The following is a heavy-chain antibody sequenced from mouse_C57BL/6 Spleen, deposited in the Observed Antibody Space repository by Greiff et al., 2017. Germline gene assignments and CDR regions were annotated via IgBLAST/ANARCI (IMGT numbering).Heavy chain of an antibody. J-gene: IGHJ3*01. CDR3: TFNYGGFAY. CDR1: GFNIKDDY. V-gene: IGHV14-4*01. CDR2: LDPENGDT. Sequence: EVQLKQSGAELVRPGASVKLSCTASGFNIKDDYMHWVKQRPEQGLEWIGWLDPENGDTEYASKFQGKATITADTSSNTAYLQLSSLTSEDTAVYYCTFNYGGFAYWGQGTLVTVSA. D-gene: IGHD1-1*01.